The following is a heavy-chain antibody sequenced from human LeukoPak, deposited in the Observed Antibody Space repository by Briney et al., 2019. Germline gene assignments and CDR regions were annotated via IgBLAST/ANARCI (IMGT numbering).Heavy chain of an antibody. V-gene: IGHV1-46*01. CDR2: INPSGGST. Sequence: GASVKVSCKASGYTFTSYYMHWVRQAPGQGLEWMGIINPSGGSTSYAQKFQGRVTMTRDMSTSTDYMELSSLRSEDTAVYSCARRAGAYSHPYDYWGQGTLVTVSS. J-gene: IGHJ4*02. CDR1: GYTFTSYY. CDR3: ARRAGAYSHPYDY. D-gene: IGHD4/OR15-4a*01.